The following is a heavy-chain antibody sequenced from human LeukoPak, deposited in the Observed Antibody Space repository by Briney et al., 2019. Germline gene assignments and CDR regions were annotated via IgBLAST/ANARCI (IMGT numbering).Heavy chain of an antibody. Sequence: GGSLRISCSASGFTFSSYSMDWVRQAPGKGPEYVSGINNNGGATQYVDSVKGRFTISRDNSKNTLYLQMNSLRAEDTAVYYCARDLAGRVAAAGTYWGQGTLVTVSS. CDR2: INNNGGAT. CDR1: GFTFSSYS. J-gene: IGHJ4*02. D-gene: IGHD6-13*01. V-gene: IGHV3-64*04. CDR3: ARDLAGRVAAAGTY.